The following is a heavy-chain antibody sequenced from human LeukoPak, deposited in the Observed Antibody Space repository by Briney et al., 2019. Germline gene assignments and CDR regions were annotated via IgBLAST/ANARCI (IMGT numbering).Heavy chain of an antibody. CDR1: GFTSSNYW. CDR3: ARAGKWLPFDS. D-gene: IGHD5-12*01. Sequence: GGSLRLSCAASGFTSSNYWMHWVRQAPGKGLVWVSHIKSDGSSTSYADSVKGRFTISRDNAKNTVYLQMNSLRAEDTAVYYCARAGKWLPFDSWGQGTLVTVSS. V-gene: IGHV3-74*01. CDR2: IKSDGSST. J-gene: IGHJ4*02.